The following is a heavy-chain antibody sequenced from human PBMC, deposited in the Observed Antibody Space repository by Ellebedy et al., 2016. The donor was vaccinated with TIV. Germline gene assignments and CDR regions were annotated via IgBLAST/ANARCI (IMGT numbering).Heavy chain of an antibody. Sequence: MPSDTLSLTCIVSGASIRGYYWSWLRQPPWTGLAWIGYFSYSGSTNSNPSLKSRVSISVDTSRNEFSLKLTSVTAADTAVYYCAREGCSDGSCPGTYFDLWGRGTLVTVSS. J-gene: IGHJ2*01. CDR1: GASIRGYY. V-gene: IGHV4-59*01. D-gene: IGHD2-15*01. CDR2: FSYSGST. CDR3: AREGCSDGSCPGTYFDL.